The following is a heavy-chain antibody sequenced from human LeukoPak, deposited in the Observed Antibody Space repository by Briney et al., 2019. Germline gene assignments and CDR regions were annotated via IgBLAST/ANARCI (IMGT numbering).Heavy chain of an antibody. CDR3: VRLSVVSPHRYFDL. V-gene: IGHV4-59*08. CDR1: GVSISGYI. CDR2: IYHTGGT. D-gene: IGHD4-23*01. Sequence: PSETLSLTCTVSGVSISGYIWSWVRQPPGKGLEWIAYIYHTGGTNYNPSLKSRVTISVDTSKDQFSLRLTSVTAADPAVYHCVRLSVVSPHRYFDLWGRGTLVTVSS. J-gene: IGHJ2*01.